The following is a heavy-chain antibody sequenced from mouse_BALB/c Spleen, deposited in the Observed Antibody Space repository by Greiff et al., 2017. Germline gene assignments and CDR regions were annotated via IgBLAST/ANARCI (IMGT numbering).Heavy chain of an antibody. Sequence: VMLVESGGGLVQPGGSRKLSCAASGFTFSSFGMHWVRQAPEKGLEWVAYISSGSSTIYYADTVKGRFTISRDNPKNTLFLQMTSLRSEDTAMYDCARRAGFITTVVAPYWYFDVWGAGTTVTVSS. D-gene: IGHD1-1*01. CDR3: ARRAGFITTVVAPYWYFDV. CDR2: ISSGSSTI. CDR1: GFTFSSFG. J-gene: IGHJ1*01. V-gene: IGHV5-17*02.